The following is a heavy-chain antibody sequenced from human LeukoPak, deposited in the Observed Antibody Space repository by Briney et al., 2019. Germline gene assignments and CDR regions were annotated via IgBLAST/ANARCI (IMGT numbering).Heavy chain of an antibody. Sequence: SETLSLTCAVYGGSFSSYYWSWIRQPPGKGLEWIGEINHSGSTNYNPSLKSRVTISVDTSKNQFSLKLSSVTAADTAVYYCAYGKYYYYGMDVWGQGTTVTVSS. CDR3: AYGKYYYYGMDV. D-gene: IGHD4-17*01. V-gene: IGHV4-34*01. CDR1: GGSFSSYY. J-gene: IGHJ6*02. CDR2: INHSGST.